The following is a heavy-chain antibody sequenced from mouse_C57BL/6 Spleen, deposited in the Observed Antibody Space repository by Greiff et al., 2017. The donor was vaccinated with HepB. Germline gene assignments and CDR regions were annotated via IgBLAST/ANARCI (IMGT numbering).Heavy chain of an antibody. Sequence: EVKLQESGAELVRPGASVKLSCTASGFNIKDDYMHWVKQRHEQGLEWIGWIDPENGDTEYASKVQGKATITADTSSNTAYLQLSSLTSGDTAVYYCTTHHYYGRAWFAYWGQGTLVTVSA. V-gene: IGHV14-4*01. CDR3: TTHHYYGRAWFAY. D-gene: IGHD1-1*01. J-gene: IGHJ3*01. CDR2: IDPENGDT. CDR1: GFNIKDDY.